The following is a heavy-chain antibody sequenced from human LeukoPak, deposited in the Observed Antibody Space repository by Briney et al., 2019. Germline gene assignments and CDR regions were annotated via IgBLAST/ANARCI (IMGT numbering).Heavy chain of an antibody. CDR2: IIPILGIA. CDR3: AREEVVVAATMGCDY. J-gene: IGHJ4*02. Sequence: ASVQDTCKASGGTFSSYLISWVRQAPGQEVGWMGRIIPILGIATYVQKFQDRVTNTADKHTSTAYMELRSLRSEDTAVYYCAREEVVVAATMGCDYWGKGTLVSVSS. V-gene: IGHV1-69*04. CDR1: GGTFSSYL. D-gene: IGHD2-15*01.